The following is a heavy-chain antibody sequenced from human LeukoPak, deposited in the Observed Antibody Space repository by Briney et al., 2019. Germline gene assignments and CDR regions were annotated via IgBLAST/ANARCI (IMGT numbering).Heavy chain of an antibody. D-gene: IGHD3-16*01. CDR2: IYSGGST. CDR3: ARHRGDYVWGSYPPTWFDP. CDR1: GFTFSSYA. Sequence: GGSLRLSCAASGFTFSSYAMSWVRQAPGKGLEWVSVIYSGGSTYYADSVKGRFTISRDNSKNTLYLQMNSLRAEDTAVYYCARHRGDYVWGSYPPTWFDPWGQGTLVTVSS. V-gene: IGHV3-66*04. J-gene: IGHJ5*02.